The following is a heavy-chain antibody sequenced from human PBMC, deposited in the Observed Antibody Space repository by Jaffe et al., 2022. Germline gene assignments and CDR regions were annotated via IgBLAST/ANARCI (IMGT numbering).Heavy chain of an antibody. V-gene: IGHV3-72*01. CDR1: GFTFSDHY. CDR2: TRNRANSYTT. CDR3: VRARRELGSGGNCFPFDY. D-gene: IGHD2-21*01. Sequence: EVQLVESGGGLVQPGGSLRLSCAVSGFTFSDHYMDWVRQAPGKGLEWVGRTRNRANSYTTEYAASVKGRFTISRDESKNSLYLQMNSLKIEDTAVYYCVRARRELGSGGNCFPFDYWGQGTLVTVSS. J-gene: IGHJ4*02.